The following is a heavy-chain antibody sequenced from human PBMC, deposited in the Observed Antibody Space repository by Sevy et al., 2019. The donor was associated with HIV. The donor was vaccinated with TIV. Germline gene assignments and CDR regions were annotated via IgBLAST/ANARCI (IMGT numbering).Heavy chain of an antibody. Sequence: ASVKVSCKTSGYTFTSYIISWVRQAPGQGLEGMGWISPLNGDTKYVQKFQARVTMSIDTSTSTAYMDLRSLGSDDSAVYYCARGYCTGGSCSPGGFWGQGTLVTVSS. V-gene: IGHV1-18*01. D-gene: IGHD2-15*01. CDR2: ISPLNGDT. CDR3: ARGYCTGGSCSPGGF. J-gene: IGHJ4*02. CDR1: GYTFTSYI.